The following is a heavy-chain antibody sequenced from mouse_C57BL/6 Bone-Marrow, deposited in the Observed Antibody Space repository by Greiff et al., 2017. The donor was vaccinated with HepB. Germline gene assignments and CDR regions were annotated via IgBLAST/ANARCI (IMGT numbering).Heavy chain of an antibody. CDR3: ARWHYGSRGNFDY. CDR2: INPNNGGT. J-gene: IGHJ2*01. V-gene: IGHV1-26*01. D-gene: IGHD1-1*01. Sequence: VQLQQSGPELVKPGASVKISCKASGYTFTDYYMNWVKQSHGKSLEWIGDINPNNGGTSYNQKFKGKATLTVDKSSSTAYMELRSLTSEDSAVYYCARWHYGSRGNFDYWGQGTTLTVSS. CDR1: GYTFTDYY.